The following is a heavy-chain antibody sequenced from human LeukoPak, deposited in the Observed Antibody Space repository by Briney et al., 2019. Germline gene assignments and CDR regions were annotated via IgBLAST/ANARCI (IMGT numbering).Heavy chain of an antibody. Sequence: PSETQSLTCTVSGGSISSSSYYWNWIRQPPGKGLEWIGYIYYSGSTNYNPSLKSRVTISVDTSKNQFSLKLSSVTAADTAVYYCARDRGTFDYWGQGTLVTVSS. D-gene: IGHD5-24*01. CDR2: IYYSGST. V-gene: IGHV4-61*01. CDR3: ARDRGTFDY. J-gene: IGHJ4*02. CDR1: GGSISSSSYY.